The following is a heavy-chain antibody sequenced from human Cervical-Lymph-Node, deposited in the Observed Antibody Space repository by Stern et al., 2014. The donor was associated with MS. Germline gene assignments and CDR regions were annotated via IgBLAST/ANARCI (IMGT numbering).Heavy chain of an antibody. CDR2: IYPGNSDP. J-gene: IGHJ5*02. Sequence: EVQLVQSGAEVKKPGESLKISCKGSEYNFNTHWIAWVRQMPGKGLEWLGNIYPGNSDPRYNPSLQGQVSISADKSITTAYLHLSSLKASDSAMYYCARHGGPNWNHEAHNWFDPWGQGTLVTVSS. V-gene: IGHV5-51*01. D-gene: IGHD1-14*01. CDR1: EYNFNTHW. CDR3: ARHGGPNWNHEAHNWFDP.